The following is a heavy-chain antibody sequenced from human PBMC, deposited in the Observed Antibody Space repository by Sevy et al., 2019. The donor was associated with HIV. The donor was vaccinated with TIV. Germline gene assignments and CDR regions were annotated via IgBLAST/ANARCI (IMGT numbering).Heavy chain of an antibody. J-gene: IGHJ3*02. Sequence: SETLSLTCSVSAGSISSYYWSWIRQPPGKGLEWIGYIYYSGTTDYNPSLKSRVTISQDKSKKVFSLRLKSVTAADTAVYYCARDNAIFTPRAFDNWGQGTMVTVSS. CDR1: AGSISSYY. CDR3: ARDNAIFTPRAFDN. CDR2: IYYSGTT. D-gene: IGHD3-9*01. V-gene: IGHV4-59*13.